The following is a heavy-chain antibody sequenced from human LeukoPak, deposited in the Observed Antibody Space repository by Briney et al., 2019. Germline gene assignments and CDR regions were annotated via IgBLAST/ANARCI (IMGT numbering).Heavy chain of an antibody. D-gene: IGHD3-3*01. CDR3: SRGGIRIFGVATYLDV. CDR2: IWYDGSHE. J-gene: IGHJ6*03. Sequence: GRSLRLSCVPSGFTFSTYAMYWVRQAPGKGLEWVAVIWYDGSHEHYADSMKGRFTLSRDDSENTLDMQMNRLRTEDTAVYYCSRGGIRIFGVATYLDVWGKGTTVIVSS. CDR1: GFTFSTYA. V-gene: IGHV3-30*04.